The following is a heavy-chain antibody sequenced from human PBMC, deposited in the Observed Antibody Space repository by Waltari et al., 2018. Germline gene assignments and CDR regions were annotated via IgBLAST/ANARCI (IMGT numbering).Heavy chain of an antibody. CDR3: ARGWIGTTSLGHDGMDV. CDR1: GFTVSPHY. CDR2: IYTGGDT. D-gene: IGHD4-17*01. Sequence: EVQLVESGGGLIQPGGSLRLSCAVSGFTVSPHYMSWVRQAPGKGVEWVSVIYTGGDTYYAASVKGRFSMSRDNSKNTLYLQMNSLRVEDTAIYYCARGWIGTTSLGHDGMDVWGQGTTVTVSS. J-gene: IGHJ6*02. V-gene: IGHV3-53*01.